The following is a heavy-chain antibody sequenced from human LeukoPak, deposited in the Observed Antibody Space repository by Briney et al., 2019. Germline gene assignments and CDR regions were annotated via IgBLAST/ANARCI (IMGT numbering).Heavy chain of an antibody. D-gene: IGHD2-8*01. V-gene: IGHV4-39*01. J-gene: IGHJ2*01. CDR2: IYYSGST. Sequence: SETLSLTCTVSGGSISSGSYYWGWIRQPPGKGLEWIASIYYSGSTYYNPSLKSRVTISVDTSKNQFSLKLNSVTAADTAVYYCARTDIVLMVYAIVHFDLWGRGTLVTVPS. CDR1: GGSISSGSYY. CDR3: ARTDIVLMVYAIVHFDL.